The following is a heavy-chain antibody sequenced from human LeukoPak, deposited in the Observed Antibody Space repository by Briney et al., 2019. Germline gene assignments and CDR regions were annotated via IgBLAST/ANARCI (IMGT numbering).Heavy chain of an antibody. J-gene: IGHJ4*02. CDR2: INHSGST. CDR1: GGSFSGYY. CDR3: ARDRGPGSGYDY. V-gene: IGHV4-34*01. D-gene: IGHD1-14*01. Sequence: SETLSLTCAVYGGSFSGYYWSWIRQPPGKGLEWIGEINHSGSTNYNPSLKSRVTISVDTSKNQFSLKLSSVTAADTAVYYCARDRGPGSGYDYWGQGTLVTVSS.